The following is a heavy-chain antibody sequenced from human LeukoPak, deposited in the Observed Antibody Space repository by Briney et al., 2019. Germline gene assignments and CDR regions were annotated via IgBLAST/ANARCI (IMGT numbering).Heavy chain of an antibody. CDR1: GFTFDSHA. J-gene: IGHJ4*02. D-gene: IGHD2-21*01. CDR3: ARVYCGGETCYDYFDY. V-gene: IGHV3-23*01. Sequence: GGSLRLSCAASGFTFDSHAMTWVRQGPGRGLEWVSSLSAGGTTEYNSNSVKGRFTISRDNSKNTLYLQMNSLRAEDTAVYYCARVYCGGETCYDYFDYWGQGTLVTVSS. CDR2: LSAGGTTE.